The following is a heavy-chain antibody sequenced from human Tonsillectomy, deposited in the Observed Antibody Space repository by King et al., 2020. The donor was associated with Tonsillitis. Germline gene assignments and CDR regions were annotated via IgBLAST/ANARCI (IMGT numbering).Heavy chain of an antibody. CDR3: ARIAVPGTGGGFDY. J-gene: IGHJ4*02. V-gene: IGHV2-70*04. CDR1: GFSLSTNGMR. D-gene: IGHD6-19*01. Sequence: TLKESGPALVKPTQTLTLTCTFSGFSLSTNGMRVSWIRQPPGQALEWLARIDWDDDKFYSTSLKTRLTISKDTSKNQVVLTMTNMDPVDTATYYCARIAVPGTGGGFDYWGQGTLVTVSS. CDR2: IDWDDDK.